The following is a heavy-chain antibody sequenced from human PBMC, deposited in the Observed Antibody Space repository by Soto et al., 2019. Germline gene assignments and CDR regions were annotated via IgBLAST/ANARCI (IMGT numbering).Heavy chain of an antibody. CDR2: IYYSGST. V-gene: IGHV4-30-4*01. CDR3: ATGGYSYGRYFDY. Sequence: SETLSLTCTVSGGSISSGDYYWSWIRQPPGKGLEWIGYIYYSGSTYYNPSLKSRVTISVDTSKNQFSLKLSSVTAADTAVYYCATGGYSYGRYFDYWGQGTLVTVSS. D-gene: IGHD5-18*01. J-gene: IGHJ4*02. CDR1: GGSISSGDYY.